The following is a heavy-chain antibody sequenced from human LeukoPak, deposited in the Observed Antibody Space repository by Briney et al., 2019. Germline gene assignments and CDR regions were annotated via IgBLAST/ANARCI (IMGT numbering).Heavy chain of an antibody. CDR2: IIPIFGTA. V-gene: IGHV1-69*05. CDR1: GGTFSSYA. CDR3: ARDSGYSYGYGSAYYYYYYMDV. Sequence: SVKVSCKASGGTFSSYAISWVRQAPGQGLEWMGRIIPIFGTANYAQKFQGRVTITTDESTSTAYMELSSLRSEDTAVYYCARDSGYSYGYGSAYYYYYYMDVWGKGATVTVSS. J-gene: IGHJ6*03. D-gene: IGHD5-18*01.